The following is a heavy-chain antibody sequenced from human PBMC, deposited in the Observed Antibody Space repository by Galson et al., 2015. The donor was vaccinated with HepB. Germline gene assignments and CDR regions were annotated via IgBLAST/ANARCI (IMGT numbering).Heavy chain of an antibody. J-gene: IGHJ4*02. CDR3: SRDRKGGYGPFDY. Sequence: SLRLSCAASGFTFRSYAMSWVRQAPGKGLEWVATSSDSGDYTYYADSVKGRFTISRDNSKKTVYLQMNSLKAEDTAVYYCSRDRKGGYGPFDYWGQGTLVTVSS. CDR2: SSDSGDYT. D-gene: IGHD5-12*01. V-gene: IGHV3-23*01. CDR1: GFTFRSYA.